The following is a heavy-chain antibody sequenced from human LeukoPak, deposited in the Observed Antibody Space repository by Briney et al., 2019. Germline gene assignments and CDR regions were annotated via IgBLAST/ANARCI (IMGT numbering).Heavy chain of an antibody. CDR1: GFTFSSYA. CDR3: AKSFGDCSGGSCYYAFDI. CDR2: ISGSGGST. V-gene: IGHV3-23*01. Sequence: GGSLRLSCAASGFTFSSYAMSWVRQAPGKGLEWVSAISGSGGSTYYADSVKGRFTISRDNSKNTLYLQMNSLRAEDTAVYYCAKSFGDCSGGSCYYAFDIWGQGTMVTASS. D-gene: IGHD2-15*01. J-gene: IGHJ3*02.